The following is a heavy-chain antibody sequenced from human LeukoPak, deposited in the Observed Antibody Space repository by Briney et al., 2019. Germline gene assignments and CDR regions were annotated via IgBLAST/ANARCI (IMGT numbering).Heavy chain of an antibody. CDR3: ARDHSSSSWMDSFEI. J-gene: IGHJ3*02. CDR1: GDSISSFY. V-gene: IGHV4-59*01. Sequence: SETLSLTCTVSGDSISSFYWSWIRQPPGKGLEWIGYIYHNGITNYNPFLKSRVTISIDTSKTQFSLKLSSVTAADTAVYYCARDHSSSSWMDSFEIWGPGTKVTVSS. D-gene: IGHD6-6*01. CDR2: IYHNGIT.